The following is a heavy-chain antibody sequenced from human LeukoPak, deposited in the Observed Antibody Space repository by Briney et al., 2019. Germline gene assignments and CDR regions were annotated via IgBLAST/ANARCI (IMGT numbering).Heavy chain of an antibody. J-gene: IGHJ5*02. CDR3: ARGGGLSIVVVPAAIWFDP. CDR1: GGSISSSSYY. D-gene: IGHD2-2*01. V-gene: IGHV4-39*07. CDR2: INHSGST. Sequence: PSETLSLTCTVSGGSISSSSYYWGWIRQPPGKGLEWIGEINHSGSTNYNPSLKSRVTISVDTSKNQFSQKLSSVTAADTAVYYCARGGGLSIVVVPAAIWFDPWGQGTLVTVSS.